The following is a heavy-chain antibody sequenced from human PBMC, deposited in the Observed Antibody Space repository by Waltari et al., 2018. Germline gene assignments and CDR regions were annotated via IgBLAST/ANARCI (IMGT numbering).Heavy chain of an antibody. CDR1: GGSISSSSYY. CDR3: AGVTTRPFGLDY. Sequence: QLQLQESGPGLVKPSETLSLTCTVSGGSISSSSYYWGWIRQPPGKGLEWIGSIYYSGSTYYNPSLKSRVTISVDTSKNQFSLKLSSVTAADTAVYYCAGVTTRPFGLDYWGQGTLVTVSS. D-gene: IGHD4-17*01. J-gene: IGHJ4*02. CDR2: IYYSGST. V-gene: IGHV4-39*07.